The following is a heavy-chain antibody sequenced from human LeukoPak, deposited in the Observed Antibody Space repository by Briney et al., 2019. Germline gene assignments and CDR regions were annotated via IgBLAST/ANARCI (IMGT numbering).Heavy chain of an antibody. CDR2: ISGSGGST. Sequence: GGSLRLSCAASGFTFSSYSMNWVRQAPGKGLEWVSAISGSGGSTYYADSVKGRFTISRDNSKNTLYLQMNSLRAEDTAVYYCATHVDEEWPTQFDYWGQGTLVTVSS. D-gene: IGHD3-3*01. V-gene: IGHV3-23*01. CDR3: ATHVDEEWPTQFDY. J-gene: IGHJ4*02. CDR1: GFTFSSYS.